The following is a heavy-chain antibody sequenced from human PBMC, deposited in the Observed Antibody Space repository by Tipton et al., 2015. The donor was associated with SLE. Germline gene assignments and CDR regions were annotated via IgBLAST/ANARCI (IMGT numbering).Heavy chain of an antibody. CDR1: GGSISRGSYY. Sequence: TLSLTCSVSGGSISRGSYYWSWIRQPAGGGLEWIGSIYYSGSTYYNPSLKSRVTISVDTSKNQFSLKLSSVTAADTAVYYCARVDSGNLLFDFWGQGTLVTVSS. V-gene: IGHV4-39*07. J-gene: IGHJ4*02. CDR2: IYYSGST. CDR3: ARVDSGNLLFDF. D-gene: IGHD1-26*01.